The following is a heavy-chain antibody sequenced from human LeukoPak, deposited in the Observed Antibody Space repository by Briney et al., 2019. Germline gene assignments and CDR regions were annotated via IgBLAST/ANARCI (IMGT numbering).Heavy chain of an antibody. V-gene: IGHV4-39*01. CDR2: IYFSGTP. Sequence: PSETLSLTCNVSGGSIRSSSYYWGWIRQPPGKGLEWIGSIYFSGTPYYNPSLKSRLTMSVDTSKNKLSLQLKSVTAADTAVYYCARHMLSVEYSNWFDPWGQGTLVTVSS. D-gene: IGHD3-10*02. J-gene: IGHJ5*02. CDR1: GGSIRSSSYY. CDR3: ARHMLSVEYSNWFDP.